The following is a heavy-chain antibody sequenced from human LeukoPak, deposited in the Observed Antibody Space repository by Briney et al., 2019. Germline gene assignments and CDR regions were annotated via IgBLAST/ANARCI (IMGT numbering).Heavy chain of an antibody. Sequence: GGSLRLSCAASGFTFSSYSMNWVRQAPGKGLEWVSSISSSSSYIYYADSVKGRFTISRDNAKNSLYLQMNSLRAEDTAVYYCASFPQAKEAGSRRTADYWGQGTLVTVSS. V-gene: IGHV3-21*01. CDR1: GFTFSSYS. D-gene: IGHD1-26*01. CDR2: ISSSSSYI. J-gene: IGHJ4*02. CDR3: ASFPQAKEAGSRRTADY.